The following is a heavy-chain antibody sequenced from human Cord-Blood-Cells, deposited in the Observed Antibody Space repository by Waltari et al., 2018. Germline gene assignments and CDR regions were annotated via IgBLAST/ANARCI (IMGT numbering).Heavy chain of an antibody. CDR1: GFSLSNARMG. Sequence: QVTLKESGPVLVKPTATLTLTCTVSGFSLSNARMGVSWIRQPPGKALEWLAQSFSNDEKSYSTTLKTRLTISKHTSNSRVVLTTTIMDAVDTATSYPARWIVRATAFDFWDQGTMVTVSS. CDR3: ARWIVRATAFDF. CDR2: SFSNDEK. D-gene: IGHD1-26*01. J-gene: IGHJ3*01. V-gene: IGHV2-26*01.